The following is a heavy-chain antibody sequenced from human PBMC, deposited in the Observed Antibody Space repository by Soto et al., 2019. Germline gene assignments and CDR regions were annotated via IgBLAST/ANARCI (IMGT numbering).Heavy chain of an antibody. CDR2: ISWNSGSI. CDR3: AKPQIPSYYYDSSGYYSDAFDI. J-gene: IGHJ3*02. V-gene: IGHV3-9*01. Sequence: GGSLRLSCAASGFTFDDYAMHWVRQAPVKGLEWVSGISWNSGSIGYADSVKGRFTISRDNAKNSLYLQMNSLRAEDTALYYCAKPQIPSYYYDSSGYYSDAFDIWGQGTMVTVSS. D-gene: IGHD3-22*01. CDR1: GFTFDDYA.